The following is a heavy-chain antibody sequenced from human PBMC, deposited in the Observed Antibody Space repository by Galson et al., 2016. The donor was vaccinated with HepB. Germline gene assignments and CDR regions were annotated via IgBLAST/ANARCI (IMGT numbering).Heavy chain of an antibody. CDR1: GFTVSSDY. J-gene: IGHJ4*02. CDR3: ARKGAIYSPWGY. Sequence: SLRLSCAASGFTVSSDYMNWVRQAPGKGLVWVSRINSDGTSTGFADSVKGRFTIARDNAKNSMFLQMNSLRAEDTAVYYCARKGAIYSPWGYWGQGTLVTVSS. V-gene: IGHV3-74*01. CDR2: INSDGTST. D-gene: IGHD3-3*01.